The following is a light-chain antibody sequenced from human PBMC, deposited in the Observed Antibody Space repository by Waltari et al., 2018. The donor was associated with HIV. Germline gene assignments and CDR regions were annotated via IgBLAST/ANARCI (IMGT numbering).Light chain of an antibody. Sequence: SYELTQPPSVSVSPGQTARITCSGDALPKLNASWYQQKPGQAPGLVIYKDNERPSGIPERFSGSSSGTTVTLTISGVQAEDEADYYCQSADSSGSYVLGTGTKVTVL. CDR2: KDN. V-gene: IGLV3-25*03. CDR1: ALPKLN. CDR3: QSADSSGSYV. J-gene: IGLJ1*01.